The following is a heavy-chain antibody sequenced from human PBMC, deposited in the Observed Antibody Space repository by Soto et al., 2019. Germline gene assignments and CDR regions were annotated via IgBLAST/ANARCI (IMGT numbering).Heavy chain of an antibody. Sequence: ASVKVSCKASGYTFTSYGISWVRQAPGQGLERMGWISAYNGNTNYAQKLQGRVTMTTDTSTSTAYMELRSLRSDDTAVYYCARAGDSGIVVVPAARNWFDPWGQGTLVTVSS. CDR1: GYTFTSYG. CDR2: ISAYNGNT. D-gene: IGHD2-2*01. CDR3: ARAGDSGIVVVPAARNWFDP. V-gene: IGHV1-18*04. J-gene: IGHJ5*02.